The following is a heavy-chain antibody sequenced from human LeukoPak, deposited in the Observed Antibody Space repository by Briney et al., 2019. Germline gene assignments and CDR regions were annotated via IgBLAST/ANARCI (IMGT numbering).Heavy chain of an antibody. D-gene: IGHD6-19*01. CDR3: ARDPYSGGYGAYYYYYMDV. J-gene: IGHJ6*03. CDR2: ITTSSSYM. Sequence: GGSLRLSCAASGFTFSSYNMNWVRRTPGKGLEWVSSITTSSSYMFYADSVRGRFTISRDNAGNSLYLQMNSLRDEDTAVYYCARDPYSGGYGAYYYYYMDVWGKGTTVTVSS. V-gene: IGHV3-21*01. CDR1: GFTFSSYN.